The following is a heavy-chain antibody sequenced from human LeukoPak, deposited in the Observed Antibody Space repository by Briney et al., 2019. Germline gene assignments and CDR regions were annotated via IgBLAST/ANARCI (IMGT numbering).Heavy chain of an antibody. CDR1: GFTFSSYA. V-gene: IGHV3-30-3*01. J-gene: IGHJ4*02. CDR2: ISYDGSNK. CDR3: ARDIYYDSSGYFNY. D-gene: IGHD3-22*01. Sequence: PGRSLRLSCAASGFTFSSYAMHWVRQAPGKGLEWVAVISYDGSNKYYADSVKGRFTISRDNSKNTLYLQMNSLRAEDTAVYYCARDIYYDSSGYFNYWGQGTLVTVSS.